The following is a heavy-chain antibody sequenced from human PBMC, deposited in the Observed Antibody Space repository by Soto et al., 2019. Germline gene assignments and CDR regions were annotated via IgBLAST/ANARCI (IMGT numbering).Heavy chain of an antibody. J-gene: IGHJ3*02. CDR1: GFTFSDYY. V-gene: IGHV3-11*05. D-gene: IGHD1-26*01. CDR3: ARDVSGSYPDAFDI. Sequence: QVQLVESGGGLVKPGGSLRLSCAASGFTFSDYYMSWIRQAPGKGLEWVSYISSSSSYTNYADSVKGRFTISRDNAKNSLYQQMNSLRAEDTAVYYCARDVSGSYPDAFDIWGQGTMVTVSS. CDR2: ISSSSSYT.